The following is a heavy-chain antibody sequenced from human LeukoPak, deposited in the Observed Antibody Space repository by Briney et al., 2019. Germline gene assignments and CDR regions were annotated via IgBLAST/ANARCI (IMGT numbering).Heavy chain of an antibody. J-gene: IGHJ4*02. CDR2: ISGSGGST. V-gene: IGHV3-23*01. CDR1: GFTFSSYA. Sequence: GGSLRLSCAASGFTFSSYAMSWVRQAPGKGLEWVSAISGSGGSTYYADSVKGRFTISRDNSKNTLYLQMNSLRADDTAVYYCASSRYDSSGYYGIIGYWGQGTLVTVSS. CDR3: ASSRYDSSGYYGIIGY. D-gene: IGHD3-22*01.